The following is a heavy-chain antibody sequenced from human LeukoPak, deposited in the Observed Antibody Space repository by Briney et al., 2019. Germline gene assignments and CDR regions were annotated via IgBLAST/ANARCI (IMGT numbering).Heavy chain of an antibody. CDR1: GFTFSRYW. CDR3: VSWDGSGN. V-gene: IGHV3-74*01. Sequence: GGSLRLSCAASGFTFSRYWIHWIRQAPGKGLEWVSRINPDGSTTTYADSVKGRFTISRDNAKNTVYLQMNSLRAEDTAVYYCVSWDGSGNWGQGTLVSVSS. J-gene: IGHJ4*02. CDR2: INPDGSTT. D-gene: IGHD3-10*01.